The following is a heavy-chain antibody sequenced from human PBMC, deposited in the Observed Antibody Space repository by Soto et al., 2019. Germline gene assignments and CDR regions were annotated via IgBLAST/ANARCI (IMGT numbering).Heavy chain of an antibody. J-gene: IGHJ3*02. V-gene: IGHV3-21*01. CDR1: GFTFSSYS. D-gene: IGHD6-19*01. CDR2: ISSSSSYI. Sequence: GGSLRLSCAASGFTFSSYSMNWVRQAPGKGLEWVSSISSSSSYIYYADSVKGRFTISRDNAKNSLYLQMNSLRAEDTAVYYCARDSGGSGWSSDAFDIWGQGTMVTVSS. CDR3: ARDSGGSGWSSDAFDI.